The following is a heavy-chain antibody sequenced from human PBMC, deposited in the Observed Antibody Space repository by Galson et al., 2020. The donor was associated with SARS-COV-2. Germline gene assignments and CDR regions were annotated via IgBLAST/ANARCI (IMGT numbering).Heavy chain of an antibody. CDR2: IYYSGTT. Sequence: SETLSLTCTVSGGSISSGGYYWSWIRQHPGKGLEWIGYIYYSGTTYYNPSLKSRVTISVDTSKNQFSLKLSSVTAADTAVYYCARDSWHYDILTGYSADYYYCGMDVWGQGTTVTVSS. V-gene: IGHV4-31*03. J-gene: IGHJ6*02. D-gene: IGHD3-9*01. CDR1: GGSISSGGYY. CDR3: ARDSWHYDILTGYSADYYYCGMDV.